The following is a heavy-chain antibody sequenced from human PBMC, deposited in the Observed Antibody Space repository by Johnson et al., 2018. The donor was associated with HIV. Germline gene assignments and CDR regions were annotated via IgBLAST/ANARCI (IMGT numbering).Heavy chain of an antibody. Sequence: QVQLVESGGGVVQPGRSLRLSCAASGFTFSTYAMHWVRQAPGKGLEWVAVISYDGSNKYYADSVRGRFTISRDNSKNTLYLQMNSLRAEDTAVYYCARDKGGIVGYDAFDIWGQGIMVTVSS. CDR3: ARDKGGIVGYDAFDI. CDR1: GFTFSTYA. J-gene: IGHJ3*02. CDR2: ISYDGSNK. V-gene: IGHV3-30-3*01. D-gene: IGHD1-26*01.